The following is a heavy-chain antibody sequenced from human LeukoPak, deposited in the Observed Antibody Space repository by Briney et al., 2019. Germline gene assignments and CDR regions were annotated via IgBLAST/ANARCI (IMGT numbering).Heavy chain of an antibody. V-gene: IGHV3-23*01. CDR2: ISGSGGST. J-gene: IGHJ6*03. CDR3: AKGGGYSYGYSPYYYYYMDV. D-gene: IGHD5-18*01. Sequence: GGSLRLSCAASGFTFSSYAMSWVRQAPGKGLEWVSAISGSGGSTYYADSVKGRFTISRDNSKNTLYLQMNSLRAEDTAVYYCAKGGGYSYGYSPYYYYYMDVWGKGTTVTVSS. CDR1: GFTFSSYA.